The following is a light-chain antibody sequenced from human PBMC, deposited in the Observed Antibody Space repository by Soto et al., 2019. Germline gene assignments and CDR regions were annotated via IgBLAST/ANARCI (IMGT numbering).Light chain of an antibody. CDR3: QQYNDWPLT. J-gene: IGKJ4*01. Sequence: EVVMTQSPATLSVSPGERATLSCRASQTVSRNLAWYQQRPGQAPRLLIYGASTRPTGIPARFSGSGSGTEFTLTISSLQSEDSAVYYCQQYNDWPLTFGGGTKVDIK. CDR1: QTVSRN. CDR2: GAS. V-gene: IGKV3D-15*01.